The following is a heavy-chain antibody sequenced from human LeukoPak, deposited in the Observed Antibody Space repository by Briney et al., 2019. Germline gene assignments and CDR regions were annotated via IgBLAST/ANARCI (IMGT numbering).Heavy chain of an antibody. Sequence: SETLSLTCAVSGVSVGSGGYSWSWIRQQPGQGLEWIGYVYHSGATFYNPSLKSRLAIPMDTSRNHFALKLTSVTAADTAVYYCSSAYRGGDCSHSLLTDWGQGILVTVSS. J-gene: IGHJ4*02. V-gene: IGHV4-30-2*01. CDR2: VYHSGAT. CDR3: SSAYRGGDCSHSLLTD. CDR1: GVSVGSGGYS. D-gene: IGHD2-21*02.